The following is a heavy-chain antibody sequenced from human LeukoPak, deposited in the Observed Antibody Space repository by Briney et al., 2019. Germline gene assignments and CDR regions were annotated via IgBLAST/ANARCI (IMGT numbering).Heavy chain of an antibody. CDR1: GFIFSSYA. Sequence: GGSLRLSCAASGFIFSSYAMSWVRQAPGKGLEWISAISGSGGNTYYTDSVKRRFTISRDNSRNTLHLQMNSLRDEDTAVYYCAKSFSVGYSSGWYVAAYYFDYWGQGTLVTVSS. D-gene: IGHD6-19*01. J-gene: IGHJ4*02. CDR2: ISGSGGNT. V-gene: IGHV3-23*01. CDR3: AKSFSVGYSSGWYVAAYYFDY.